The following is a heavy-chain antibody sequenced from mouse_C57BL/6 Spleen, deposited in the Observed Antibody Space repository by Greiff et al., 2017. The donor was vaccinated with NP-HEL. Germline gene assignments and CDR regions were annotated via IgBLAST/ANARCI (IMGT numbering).Heavy chain of an antibody. CDR1: GYTFTDYY. CDR3: ARSDGYYLDY. D-gene: IGHD2-3*01. V-gene: IGHV1-26*01. J-gene: IGHJ2*01. Sequence: EVQLQQSGPELVKPGASVKISCKASGYTFTDYYMNWVKQSHGKSLEWIGDINPNNGGTSYNQKFKGKATLTVDKSSSTAYMELRSLTSEESAVYYCARSDGYYLDYWGQGTTLTVSS. CDR2: INPNNGGT.